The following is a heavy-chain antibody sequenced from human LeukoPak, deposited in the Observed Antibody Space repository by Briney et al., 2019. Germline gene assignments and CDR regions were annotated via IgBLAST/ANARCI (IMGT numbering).Heavy chain of an antibody. CDR1: GGSFSSRGYY. Sequence: PSETLSLTCTVSGGSFSSRGYYWSWIRQYPGKGLEWIGYIYFSGSTYYNPSLKSRLTISVDTSKNQFSLKLSSVTAADTAVYYCARVMGLVPTAIVYNWFDAWGQRTLVTVSS. CDR2: IYFSGST. V-gene: IGHV4-31*03. J-gene: IGHJ5*02. CDR3: ARVMGLVPTAIVYNWFDA. D-gene: IGHD2-2*01.